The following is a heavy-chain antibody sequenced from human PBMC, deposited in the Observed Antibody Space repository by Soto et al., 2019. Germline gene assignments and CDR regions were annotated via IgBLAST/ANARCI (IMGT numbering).Heavy chain of an antibody. J-gene: IGHJ5*01. V-gene: IGHV1-8*01. Sequence: QVQLVQSGAEVKKPGASVKVSCKASGYTFTSLDINWVRQANGQGLEWMEWMNPNSGNTAYAQKFQARVNMTRNTSISTAYMELSSLRSEDTAVYYCARGLARRGKLRRVDDWFASWGQGTLVTVS. CDR2: MNPNSGNT. CDR1: GYTFTSLD. D-gene: IGHD1-26*01. CDR3: ARGLARRGKLRRVDDWFAS.